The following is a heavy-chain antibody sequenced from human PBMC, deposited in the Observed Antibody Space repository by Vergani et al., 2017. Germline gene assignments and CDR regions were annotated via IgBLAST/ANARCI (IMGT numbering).Heavy chain of an antibody. CDR1: GGSINSDSHY. CDR2: IYNTGST. Sequence: QVQLQESGPGLVKPSQTLSLTCTVSGGSINSDSHYWTWIRQPAGKGLEWLGRIYNTGSTNYNPSLKSRVTISVDKSKNQFSLKLSSVTAADTAVYYCASNGYYCLDYWGRGTLVTVSS. CDR3: ASNGYYCLDY. J-gene: IGHJ4*02. D-gene: IGHD3-22*01. V-gene: IGHV4-61*02.